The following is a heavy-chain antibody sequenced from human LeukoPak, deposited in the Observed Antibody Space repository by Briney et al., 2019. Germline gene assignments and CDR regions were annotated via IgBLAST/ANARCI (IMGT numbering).Heavy chain of an antibody. Sequence: PGGSLRLSCAASGFTFSGSAMHWVRQASGKGLEWVGRIRSKANSYATAYAASVKGRFTIYRDDSKNTAYLQMNSLKTEDTAVYYCLKGYYDSSGYRFDYWGQGTLVTVSS. CDR3: LKGYYDSSGYRFDY. V-gene: IGHV3-73*01. CDR1: GFTFSGSA. D-gene: IGHD3-22*01. J-gene: IGHJ4*02. CDR2: IRSKANSYAT.